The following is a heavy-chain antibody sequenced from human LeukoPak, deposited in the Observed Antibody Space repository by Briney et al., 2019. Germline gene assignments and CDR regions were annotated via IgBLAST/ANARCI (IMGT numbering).Heavy chain of an antibody. CDR1: GYTFTSYS. CDR2: ISANNGNT. Sequence: ASVKVSCKPSGYTFTSYSISWGRQAPGQGLEWMGWISANNGNTNYAQRLQGRVTMTTDTSTSTGYMELRSLRSDGTAVYYCARKMDLNDGLQANYYSDYWGQGTLVTVSS. J-gene: IGHJ4*02. D-gene: IGHD2-2*03. V-gene: IGHV1-18*01. CDR3: ARKMDLNDGLQANYYSDY.